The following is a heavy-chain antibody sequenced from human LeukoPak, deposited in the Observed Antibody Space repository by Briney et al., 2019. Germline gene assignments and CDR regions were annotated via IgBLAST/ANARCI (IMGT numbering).Heavy chain of an antibody. CDR3: ARDGGDWDAFDI. CDR2: INHSGST. V-gene: IGHV4-34*01. CDR1: GGSFSGYY. J-gene: IGHJ3*02. Sequence: PSETLSLTCAVYGGSFSGYYWSWIRQPPGKGLEWIGEINHSGSTNYNPSLKSRVTISVDTSKNQFSLKLSSVTAADTAVYYCARDGGDWDAFDIWGQGTMVTVSS. D-gene: IGHD2-21*02.